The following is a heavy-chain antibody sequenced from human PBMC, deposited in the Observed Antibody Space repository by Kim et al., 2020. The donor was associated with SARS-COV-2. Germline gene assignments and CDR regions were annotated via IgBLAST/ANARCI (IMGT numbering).Heavy chain of an antibody. Sequence: GGSLRLSCAASGFTFSSYWMHWVRQAPGKGLVWVSRINSDGSSTSYADSVKGRFTISRDNAKNTLYLQMNSLRAEDTAVYYCARVQDYYYGVRGFNMDVWGQGTTVTVSS. J-gene: IGHJ6*02. CDR3: ARVQDYYYGVRGFNMDV. D-gene: IGHD3-22*01. V-gene: IGHV3-74*01. CDR2: INSDGSST. CDR1: GFTFSSYW.